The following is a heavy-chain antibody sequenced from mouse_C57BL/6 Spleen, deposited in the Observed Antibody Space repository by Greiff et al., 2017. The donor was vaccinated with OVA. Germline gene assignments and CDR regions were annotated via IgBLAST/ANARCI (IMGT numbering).Heavy chain of an antibody. CDR1: GYSITSGYY. J-gene: IGHJ1*03. CDR3: AEYGSSHWYFDV. Sequence: EVQLQESGPGLVKPSQSLSLTCSVTGYSITSGYYWNWIRQFPGNKLEWMGYISYDGSNNYNPSLKNRISITRDTSKNQFFLKLNSVTTEDTATYYCAEYGSSHWYFDVWGTGTTVTVSS. D-gene: IGHD1-1*01. V-gene: IGHV3-6*01. CDR2: ISYDGSN.